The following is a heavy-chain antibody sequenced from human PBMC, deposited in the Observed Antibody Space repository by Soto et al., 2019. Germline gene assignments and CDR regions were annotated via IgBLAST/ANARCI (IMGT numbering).Heavy chain of an antibody. V-gene: IGHV3-74*01. D-gene: IGHD1-26*01. CDR2: IYFDGITT. J-gene: IGHJ4*02. CDR1: GFTFNTHW. Sequence: EVQLVESGGGVVQPGGSLRLSCTASGFTFNTHWMHWVRQAPGKGLVWGSLIYFDGITTNYADSVKGRLTVSRDNAKNTVYLHVNTLRDEDTAVYYCARGGAMGVDYWGQGTLVTVSS. CDR3: ARGGAMGVDY.